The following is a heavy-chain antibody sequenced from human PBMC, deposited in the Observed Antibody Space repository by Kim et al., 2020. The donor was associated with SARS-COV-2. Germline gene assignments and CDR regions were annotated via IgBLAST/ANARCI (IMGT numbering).Heavy chain of an antibody. D-gene: IGHD2-21*02. J-gene: IGHJ4*02. CDR2: IHTDGTT. CDR3: RGHWGDSPS. CDR1: GFTVSDHY. V-gene: IGHV3-53*01. Sequence: GGSLRLSCAAAGFTVSDHYLSWVRQAPGKGLEWISMIHTDGTTYYADSVMGRFTISRDTSKNTLYLQMNNLRAEDTAVYYCRGHWGDSPSWGQGTRITISS.